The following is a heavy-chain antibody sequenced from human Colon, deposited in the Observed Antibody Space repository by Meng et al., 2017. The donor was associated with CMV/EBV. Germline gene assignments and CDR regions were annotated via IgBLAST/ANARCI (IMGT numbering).Heavy chain of an antibody. V-gene: IGHV4-31*02. CDR2: IYYTGET. CDR3: VRSRVGHSSPFDF. D-gene: IGHD1-26*01. CDR1: GGSIRQGGYY. J-gene: IGHJ4*01. Sequence: SGGSIRQGGYYWGWIRQFPGRGLEWIGYIYYTGETFYNPSLKGRLTIAPDTSKNQLSLNLRFMTVADAATYYCVRSRVGHSSPFDFWGHGTLVTVSS.